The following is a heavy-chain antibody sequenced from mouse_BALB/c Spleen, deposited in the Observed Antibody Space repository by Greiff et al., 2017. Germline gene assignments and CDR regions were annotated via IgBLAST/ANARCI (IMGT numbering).Heavy chain of an antibody. CDR1: GFTFTDYY. CDR2: IRNKANGYTT. CDR3: ARDMGFAY. J-gene: IGHJ3*01. Sequence: EVKVVESGGGLVQPGGSLRLSCATSGFTFTDYYMSWVRQPPGKALEWLGFIRNKANGYTTEYSASVKGRFTISRDNSQSILYLQMNTLRAEDSATYYCARDMGFAYWGQGTLVTVSA. V-gene: IGHV7-3*02.